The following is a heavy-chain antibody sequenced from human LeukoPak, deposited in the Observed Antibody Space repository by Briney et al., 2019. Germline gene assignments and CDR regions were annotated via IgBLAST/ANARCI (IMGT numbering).Heavy chain of an antibody. CDR1: GFTFGTYW. CDR3: ARMLVYNSGGEAFDC. D-gene: IGHD3-10*01. CDR2: IKVDGSEK. J-gene: IGHJ4*02. V-gene: IGHV3-7*01. Sequence: GGSLRVSCTASGFTFGTYWMTWVRQAPGGGLEWVAHIKVDGSEKYYVDSVKGRFTISRDNAKNSLYLQMNSLRAEDTAVYYCARMLVYNSGGEAFDCWGQGTLVTVSS.